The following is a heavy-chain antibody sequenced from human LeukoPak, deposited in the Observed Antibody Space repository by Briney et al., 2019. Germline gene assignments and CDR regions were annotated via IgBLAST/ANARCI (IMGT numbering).Heavy chain of an antibody. CDR1: GGSISSYY. Sequence: SETLSLTCTVSGGSISSYYWSWIRQPPGKGLEWIGRIYTSGSTNYNPSLKSRVAMSVDTSKNQFSLKLSSLTAADTAVYYCARYSSSWYRGLNAFDIWGQGTMVTVSS. V-gene: IGHV4-4*07. CDR2: IYTSGST. D-gene: IGHD6-13*01. J-gene: IGHJ3*02. CDR3: ARYSSSWYRGLNAFDI.